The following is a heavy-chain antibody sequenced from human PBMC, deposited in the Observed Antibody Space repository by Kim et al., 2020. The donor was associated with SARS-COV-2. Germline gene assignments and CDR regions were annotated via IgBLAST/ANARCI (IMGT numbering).Heavy chain of an antibody. CDR3: ARVSIFDWSDAYYYYGMDV. CDR2: IYYSGST. CDR1: GGSISSGGYY. Sequence: SETLSLTCTVSGGSISSGGYYWSWIRQHPGKGLEWIGYIYYSGSTYYNPSLKSRVTISVDTSKNQFSLKLSSVTAADTAVYYCARVSIFDWSDAYYYYGMDVWGQGTTGTVSS. D-gene: IGHD3-9*01. J-gene: IGHJ6*02. V-gene: IGHV4-31*03.